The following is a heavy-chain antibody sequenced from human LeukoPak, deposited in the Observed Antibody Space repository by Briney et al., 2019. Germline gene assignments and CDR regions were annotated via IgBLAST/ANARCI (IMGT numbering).Heavy chain of an antibody. D-gene: IGHD3-22*01. Sequence: PGGSLRLSCVASVFTFRTYWMTWVRQAPGTGLEGVASIMQDGRQKYYVDSVKGRFTISRDNPKNSVYLQTASLRVEDTAVYYCARYFNSNGYSSLRGDYWGQGTLVTVSS. J-gene: IGHJ4*02. V-gene: IGHV3-7*01. CDR2: IMQDGRQK. CDR1: VFTFRTYW. CDR3: ARYFNSNGYSSLRGDY.